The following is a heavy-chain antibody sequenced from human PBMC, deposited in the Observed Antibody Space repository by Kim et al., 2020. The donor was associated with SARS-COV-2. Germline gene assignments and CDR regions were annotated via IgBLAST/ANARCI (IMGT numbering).Heavy chain of an antibody. CDR3: ASTIAVAGTGPFAY. CDR2: IYYSGST. D-gene: IGHD6-19*01. J-gene: IGHJ4*02. Sequence: SETLSLTCTVSGGSISSYYWSWIRQPPGKGLEWIGYIYYSGSTNYNPSLKSRVTISVNTPKNQFSLKLSSVTAADTAAYYCASTIAVAGTGPFAYWGQGTLVTVSS. CDR1: GGSISSYY. V-gene: IGHV4-59*01.